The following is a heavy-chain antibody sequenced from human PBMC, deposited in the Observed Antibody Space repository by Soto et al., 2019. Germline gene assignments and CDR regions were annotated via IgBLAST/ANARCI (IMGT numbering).Heavy chain of an antibody. V-gene: IGHV3-43D*03. J-gene: IGHJ4*02. CDR3: AKDMEGYISSYFDY. CDR2: ISWDGGST. CDR1: GFTFDDYA. D-gene: IGHD6-6*01. Sequence: GGSLRLSCAASGFTFDDYAMHWVRQAPGKGLEWVSLISWDGGSTYYADSVKGRFTISRDNSKNSLYLQMNSLRAEDTAFYYCAKDMEGYISSYFDYWGQGTLVTVSS.